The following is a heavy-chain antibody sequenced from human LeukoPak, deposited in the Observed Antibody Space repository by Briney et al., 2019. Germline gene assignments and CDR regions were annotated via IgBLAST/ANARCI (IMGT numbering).Heavy chain of an antibody. CDR1: GDSISNGGSISNGGHY. D-gene: IGHD5-12*01. J-gene: IGHJ4*02. Sequence: PSETLSLTCTVSGDSISNGGSISNGGHYWSWIRQFPGKGLEWIGYIYHSGNTYYNPSLEGRVTISVDTSENRFSLKLNSVTAADTAIYYCARDTRIEWLRFLDYWGQGILVTVSS. CDR2: IYHSGNT. CDR3: ARDTRIEWLRFLDY. V-gene: IGHV4-31*03.